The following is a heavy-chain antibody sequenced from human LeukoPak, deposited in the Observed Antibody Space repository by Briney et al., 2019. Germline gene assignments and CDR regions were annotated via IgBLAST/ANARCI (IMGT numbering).Heavy chain of an antibody. V-gene: IGHV5-10-1*01. CDR2: IDPSDSYT. D-gene: IGHD1-26*01. CDR1: GYSFTSYW. J-gene: IGHJ6*02. CDR3: ARRPGAGRGALVENYYYYGMDV. Sequence: GESLRISCKGSGYSFTSYWISWVRQMPGKGLEWMGRIDPSDSYTNYSPSFQGHVTISADKSISTAYLQWSSLKASDTAMYYCARRPGAGRGALVENYYYYGMDVWGQGTTVTVSS.